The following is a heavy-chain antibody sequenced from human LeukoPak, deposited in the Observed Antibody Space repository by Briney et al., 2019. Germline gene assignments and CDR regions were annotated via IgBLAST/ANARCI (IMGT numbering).Heavy chain of an antibody. V-gene: IGHV3-20*04. CDR2: INWNGGST. Sequence: PGGSLRLSCAASGFSFDDYGMSWVRQAPGKGLEWVSGINWNGGSTGYADSVKGRFTISRDNAKNSLYLQMNSLRAEDTAVYYCASRYSSGWYYYYYYMDVWGKGTTVTISS. CDR3: ASRYSSGWYYYYYYMDV. J-gene: IGHJ6*03. CDR1: GFSFDDYG. D-gene: IGHD6-19*01.